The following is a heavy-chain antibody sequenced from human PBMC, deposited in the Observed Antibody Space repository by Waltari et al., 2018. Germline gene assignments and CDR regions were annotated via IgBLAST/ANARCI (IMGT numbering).Heavy chain of an antibody. CDR1: GGSISSSRYY. CDR2: IYYSGST. Sequence: QLQLQESGPGLVNPSETLSFPCPVSGGSISSSRYYWGWIRQPPGKGLEWIGSIYYSGSTYYNPSLKSRVTISVDTSKNQFSLKLSSVTAADTAVYYCATKRESSASGFDYWGQGTLVTVSS. D-gene: IGHD6-19*01. CDR3: ATKRESSASGFDY. V-gene: IGHV4-39*01. J-gene: IGHJ4*02.